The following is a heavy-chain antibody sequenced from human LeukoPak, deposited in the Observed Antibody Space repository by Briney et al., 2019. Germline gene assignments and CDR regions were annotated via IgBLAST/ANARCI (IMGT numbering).Heavy chain of an antibody. CDR1: GFTFSSAW. CDR3: TTDGDYGDGLRGDY. V-gene: IGHV3-15*01. D-gene: IGHD4-17*01. J-gene: IGHJ4*02. Sequence: GGSLRLSCAASGFTFSSAWMSWDRQGPGKGLEWVGRMKSKTEAGTTDYAAPVKGRFTISRDDSRNTLYLQMNSLKTEDTAVYYCTTDGDYGDGLRGDYWGQGTLVTVSS. CDR2: MKSKTEAGTT.